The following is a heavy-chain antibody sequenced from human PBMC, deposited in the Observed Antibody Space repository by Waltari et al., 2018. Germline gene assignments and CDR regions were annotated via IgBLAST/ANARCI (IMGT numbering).Heavy chain of an antibody. J-gene: IGHJ4*02. CDR2: IRPPGSTM. CDR3: ARPHGHFAPHCEF. Sequence: LVESGGGLVKAGGALGLSCAASGFTFTDYYMNWLRQAPGKGLEWLSDIRPPGSTMSYADSVKGRFTISRDNLQKTVSLQMNNLRDEDTAVYYCARPHGHFAPHCEFWGQGVEVTVSS. V-gene: IGHV3-11*04. D-gene: IGHD4-17*01. CDR1: GFTFTDYY.